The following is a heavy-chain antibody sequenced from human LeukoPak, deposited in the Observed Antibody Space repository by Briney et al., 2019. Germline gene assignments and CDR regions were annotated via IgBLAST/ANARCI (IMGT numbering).Heavy chain of an antibody. V-gene: IGHV4-59*01. CDR3: ARGVPYDFWSGYLNNWFDP. Sequence: PSETLSLTRTLSRGSISSYFWSWIQQPPGKGLEWIGYIYYSGSTHYNPSLTSRVSISVDTSKNQVSLKLSSVTAADTAVYYCARGVPYDFWSGYLNNWFDPWGQGTLVTVSS. CDR2: IYYSGST. J-gene: IGHJ5*02. CDR1: RGSISSYF. D-gene: IGHD3-3*01.